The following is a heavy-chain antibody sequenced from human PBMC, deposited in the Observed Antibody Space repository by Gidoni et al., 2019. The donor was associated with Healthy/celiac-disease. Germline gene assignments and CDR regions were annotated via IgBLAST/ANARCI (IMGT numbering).Heavy chain of an antibody. Sequence: QVQLVQSGAEVKKPGSSVKVSCKASGGTFSSYAISWVRQAPGPGLELMGGIIPIFGTANYAQKSQGRVTITADGSTSTAYMELSSLRSEDTAVYYCASGLLWFGDPHHTGDYWGQGTLVTVSS. CDR2: IIPIFGTA. CDR1: GGTFSSYA. V-gene: IGHV1-69*01. CDR3: ASGLLWFGDPHHTGDY. D-gene: IGHD3-10*01. J-gene: IGHJ4*02.